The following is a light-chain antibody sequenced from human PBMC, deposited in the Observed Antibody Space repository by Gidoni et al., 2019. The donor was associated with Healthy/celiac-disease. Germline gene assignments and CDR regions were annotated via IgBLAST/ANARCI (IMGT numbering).Light chain of an antibody. J-gene: IGKJ4*01. CDR3: QQYNSYPLT. CDR2: DAS. Sequence: PTSYASVGDRVTSAWPARQSISRWLAWYQQKPGKARKLLIYDASSLESGVPSRFSGSGAETEFTLTISSLQPDDFATYYCQQYNSYPLTFXGXTKVEIK. V-gene: IGKV1-5*01. CDR1: QSISRW.